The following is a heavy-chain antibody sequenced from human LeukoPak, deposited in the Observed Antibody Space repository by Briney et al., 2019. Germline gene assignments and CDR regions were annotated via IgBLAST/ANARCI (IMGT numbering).Heavy chain of an antibody. J-gene: IGHJ3*02. CDR1: GGSISSGGYY. D-gene: IGHD6-13*01. V-gene: IGHV4-61*08. CDR2: IYNSGST. CDR3: ARRRRIAAAGRPGDALDI. Sequence: SETLSLTCTVSGGSISSGGYYWSWIRQPPGKGLEWIGYIYNSGSTNYNPSLKSRVTISVDTSKNQFSLKLTSVTAADTAMYYCARRRRIAAAGRPGDALDIWGQGTTVTVSS.